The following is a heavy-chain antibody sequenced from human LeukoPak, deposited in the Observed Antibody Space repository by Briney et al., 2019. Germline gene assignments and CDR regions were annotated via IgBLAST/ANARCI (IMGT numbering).Heavy chain of an antibody. V-gene: IGHV3-23*01. CDR1: GFTFSSYA. J-gene: IGHJ4*02. D-gene: IGHD1-26*01. CDR3: AKVPEHLYNGGNAYDC. Sequence: PGGSLRLSCAASGFTFSSYAMSWVRQAPGKGLEWVSAISGSGGSTYYADSVKGRFTISRDNSKNTLYLQMNSLRAEDTAVYYCAKVPEHLYNGGNAYDCWGQGTLVTVSS. CDR2: ISGSGGST.